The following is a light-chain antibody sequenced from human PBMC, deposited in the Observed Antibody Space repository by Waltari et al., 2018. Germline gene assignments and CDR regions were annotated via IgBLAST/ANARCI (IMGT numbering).Light chain of an antibody. J-gene: IGKJ4*01. Sequence: EVVLTQSPATLSLSPGERATLSCRASHSVSNLLAWYQQKPGQAPRLLIYDASNTATGIPARCSGRGFGTDFTLTISSLEPEDFAVYYCQQRRTWPLTFGGGTK. V-gene: IGKV3-11*01. CDR1: HSVSNL. CDR2: DAS. CDR3: QQRRTWPLT.